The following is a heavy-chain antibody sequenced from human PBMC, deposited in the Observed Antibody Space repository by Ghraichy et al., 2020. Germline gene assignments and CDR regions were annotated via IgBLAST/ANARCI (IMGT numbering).Heavy chain of an antibody. CDR3: AKDSLPYGDYAYYFDY. CDR2: IRNDGKNK. J-gene: IGHJ4*02. Sequence: GALRLSCAASRFTFTNYGMHWVRQAPGKGLEWVTFIRNDGKNKYYADSVKGRFIISRDNSKNTLYLQMNSLRAEDTAVYYCAKDSLPYGDYAYYFDYWGQGTLVTVSS. D-gene: IGHD4-17*01. V-gene: IGHV3-30*02. CDR1: RFTFTNYG.